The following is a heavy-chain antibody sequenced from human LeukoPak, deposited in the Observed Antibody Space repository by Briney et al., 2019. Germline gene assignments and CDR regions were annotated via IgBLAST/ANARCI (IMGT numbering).Heavy chain of an antibody. CDR1: GFNFGSYA. D-gene: IGHD3-3*01. J-gene: IGHJ5*02. CDR2: ISSGSSFI. Sequence: PGGSLRLSCAASGFNFGSYAMNWVHQAPGKGLEWVSSISSGSSFIYYADSLKRRFTISRDNAKNSIYLQMNSLRAEDTAIYYCARDQVGERWFDPWGQGTLVSVSS. CDR3: ARDQVGERWFDP. V-gene: IGHV3-21*01.